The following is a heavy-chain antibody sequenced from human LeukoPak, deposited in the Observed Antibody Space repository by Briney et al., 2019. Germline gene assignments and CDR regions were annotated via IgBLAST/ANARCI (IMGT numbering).Heavy chain of an antibody. CDR1: GGSISSGSYY. CDR2: IYTSGST. Sequence: SQTLSLTCTVSGGSISSGSYYWSWIRQPAGKGLEWIGRIYTSGSTNYNPSLKRRVTISVDTSKNQFSLKLSSVTAADTAVYYCARVGCSSTSCYGWFYYMDVWGKGTTVTVSS. CDR3: ARVGCSSTSCYGWFYYMDV. D-gene: IGHD2-2*01. J-gene: IGHJ6*03. V-gene: IGHV4-61*02.